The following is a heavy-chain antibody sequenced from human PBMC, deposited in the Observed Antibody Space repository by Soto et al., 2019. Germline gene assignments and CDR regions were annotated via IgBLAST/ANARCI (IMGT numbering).Heavy chain of an antibody. Sequence: QVQLEQSGGEVKQPGSSVRVPCKTSGGTFSTYAINWVRQAPGQGLEWMGAIIPLFGTADYSQKFQGRVTITADESTSTAYMELSSLRFDDTAVYFCARPKGTYSSGYYYFDFWGQGTRVTVSS. CDR3: ARPKGTYSSGYYYFDF. CDR1: GGTFSTYA. CDR2: IIPLFGTA. V-gene: IGHV1-69*01. J-gene: IGHJ4*02. D-gene: IGHD6-19*01.